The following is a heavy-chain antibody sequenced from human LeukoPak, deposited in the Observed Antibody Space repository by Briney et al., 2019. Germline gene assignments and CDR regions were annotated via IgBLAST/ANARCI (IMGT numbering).Heavy chain of an antibody. CDR3: ARMTDSAGWYFDY. Sequence: PGGSLGLSCAASGFIVNNNNMSWFRQAPGKGREGVSVIYSGGTTHYADSVKGRFTISRDISKNTLYLQMNSLRVEDTAVYYCARMTDSAGWYFDYWGQGTLLTVSS. CDR1: GFIVNNNN. J-gene: IGHJ4*02. D-gene: IGHD3-22*01. CDR2: IYSGGTT. V-gene: IGHV3-53*01.